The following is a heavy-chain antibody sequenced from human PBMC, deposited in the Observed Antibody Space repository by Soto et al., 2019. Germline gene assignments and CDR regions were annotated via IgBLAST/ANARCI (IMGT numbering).Heavy chain of an antibody. CDR3: ARALTFYDIFSRALDP. CDR1: GGSVSSGSYY. CDR2: IYYSGST. Sequence: SETLSLTCTVSGGSVSSGSYYWSWIRQPPGKGLEWIGYIYYSGSTNYNPSLKSRVTISVDTSKNQFSLKLSSVTAADTAVYYCARALTFYDIFSRALDPSGRGTMVTF. V-gene: IGHV4-61*01. J-gene: IGHJ5*02. D-gene: IGHD3-9*01.